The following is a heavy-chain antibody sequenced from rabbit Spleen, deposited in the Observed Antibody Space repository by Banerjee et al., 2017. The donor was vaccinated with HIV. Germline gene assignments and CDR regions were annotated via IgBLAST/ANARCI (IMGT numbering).Heavy chain of an antibody. D-gene: IGHD8-1*01. Sequence: GGGLVQPEGSLTLTCKASGFDFGNNAMCWVRQAPGKGPEWVACIYAGSSGSTYSATWAKGRFTISKTSSTTVTLQMASLTVADTATYFCARDTGTSFSTYGMDLWGPGTLVTVS. CDR2: IYAGSSGST. CDR1: GFDFGNNA. J-gene: IGHJ6*01. CDR3: ARDTGTSFSTYGMDL. V-gene: IGHV1S45*01.